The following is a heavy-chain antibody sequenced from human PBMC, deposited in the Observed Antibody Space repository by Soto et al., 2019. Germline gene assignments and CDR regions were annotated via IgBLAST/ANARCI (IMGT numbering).Heavy chain of an antibody. J-gene: IGHJ6*02. V-gene: IGHV3-7*04. CDR2: IKQDGSEK. Sequence: PGGSLRLSCAASGFTFSSYWMSWVRQAPGKGLEWVANIKQDGSEKYYVDSVKGRFTISRDNAKNSLYLQMNSLRAEDTAVYYCARDGYHYDTSGHYYYGMDVWGQGTTVTVSS. CDR1: GFTFSSYW. D-gene: IGHD3-22*01. CDR3: ARDGYHYDTSGHYYYGMDV.